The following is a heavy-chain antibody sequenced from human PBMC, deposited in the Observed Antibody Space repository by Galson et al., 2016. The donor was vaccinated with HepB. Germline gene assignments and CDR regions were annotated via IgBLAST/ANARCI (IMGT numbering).Heavy chain of an antibody. CDR3: AKPLWFGEFPDPFFLDH. V-gene: IGHV1-3*04. J-gene: IGHJ4*02. CDR1: GYTFTRNL. Sequence: SVKVSCKASGYTFTRNLMHWVRQAPGQRLEWVGWINTGNGNTQYSQKFQDRVTISRDTSASTAYLELRSLRSEDTAVHYCAKPLWFGEFPDPFFLDHWGQGTLV. D-gene: IGHD3-10*01. CDR2: INTGNGNT.